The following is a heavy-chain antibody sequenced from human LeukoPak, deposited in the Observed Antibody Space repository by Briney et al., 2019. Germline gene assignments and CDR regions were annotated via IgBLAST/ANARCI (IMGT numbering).Heavy chain of an antibody. D-gene: IGHD3-22*01. CDR1: GGSFSGYY. CDR2: INHSGST. V-gene: IGHV4-34*01. J-gene: IGHJ4*02. Sequence: KPSETLSLTCAVYGGSFSGYYWSWIRQPPGKGLEWIGEINHSGSTNYNPSLKSRVTISVDTSKSQFSLKLSSVTAADTAVYYCARARDYYDSSGYYLYYFDYWGQGTLVTVSS. CDR3: ARARDYYDSSGYYLYYFDY.